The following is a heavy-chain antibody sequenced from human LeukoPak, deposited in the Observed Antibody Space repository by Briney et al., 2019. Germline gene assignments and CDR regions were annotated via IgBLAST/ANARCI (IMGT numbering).Heavy chain of an antibody. D-gene: IGHD3-3*01. CDR2: SNAGNGNT. CDR3: AREGDFWSGHRYYCDY. Sequence: ASVKVSCKASGYTFTSYAMHWVRQAPGQRLEWMGWSNAGNGNTKYSQEFQGRVTITRDTSASTAYMELSSLRSEDMAVYYCAREGDFWSGHRYYCDYWGQGTLVTVSS. CDR1: GYTFTSYA. V-gene: IGHV1-3*02. J-gene: IGHJ4*02.